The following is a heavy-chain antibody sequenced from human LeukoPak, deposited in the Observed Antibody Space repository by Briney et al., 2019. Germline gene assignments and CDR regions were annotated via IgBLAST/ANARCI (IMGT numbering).Heavy chain of an antibody. CDR1: GFTFSSYG. CDR3: AHPGYGSGSYYKAFDY. V-gene: IGHV3-23*01. D-gene: IGHD3-10*01. Sequence: PGGSLRLSCAASGFTFSSYGMSWVRQAPGKGLEWVSAISGSGGSTYYADSVKGRFTISRDNSKNTLYLQMNSLRAEDTAVYYCAHPGYGSGSYYKAFDYWGQGTLVTVSS. J-gene: IGHJ4*02. CDR2: ISGSGGST.